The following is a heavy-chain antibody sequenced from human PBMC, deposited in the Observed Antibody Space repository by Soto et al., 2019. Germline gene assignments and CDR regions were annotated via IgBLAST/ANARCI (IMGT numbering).Heavy chain of an antibody. CDR1: GFTFSSYG. CDR3: ARIRGYGTREGLCY. D-gene: IGHD3-10*01. V-gene: IGHV3-33*01. CDR2: IWYDGSNK. J-gene: IGHJ4*02. Sequence: QVQLVESGGGVVQPGRSLRLSCAASGFTFSSYGMHWVRQAPGKGLEWVAVIWYDGSNKYYADSVKGRFTISRDNSKNTLYLQMNSLRAEDTAVYYCARIRGYGTREGLCYWGQGNLVTVSS.